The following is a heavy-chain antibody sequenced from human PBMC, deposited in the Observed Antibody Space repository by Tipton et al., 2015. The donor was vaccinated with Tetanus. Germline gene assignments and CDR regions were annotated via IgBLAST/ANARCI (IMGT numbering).Heavy chain of an antibody. J-gene: IGHJ4*02. Sequence: TLSLTCTVSGGSISSYYWSWIRQSAGKGLEWIGRIYTSGSTNYNPSLKSRVTMSVDTSKNQFSLKLSSVTAADTAVYYCARYYDSSGYYRRRYTSSFDYWGQGTLVTVSS. CDR2: IYTSGST. CDR3: ARYYDSSGYYRRRYTSSFDY. CDR1: GGSISSYY. D-gene: IGHD3-22*01. V-gene: IGHV4-4*07.